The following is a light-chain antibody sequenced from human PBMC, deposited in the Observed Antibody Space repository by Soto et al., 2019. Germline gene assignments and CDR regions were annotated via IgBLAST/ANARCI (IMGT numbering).Light chain of an antibody. CDR1: AGAVTSRHY. CDR2: DTT. V-gene: IGLV7-46*01. CDR3: FLSYDSSWV. J-gene: IGLJ3*02. Sequence: QAVVTQEPSLTVSPGGTVTLTCGSSAGAVTSRHYPYWFQQKPGQAPRTLIFDTTNKHSWTPARFSGSLLGGKAALTLSGAQPEDEADYYCFLSYDSSWVFGGGTKVTVL.